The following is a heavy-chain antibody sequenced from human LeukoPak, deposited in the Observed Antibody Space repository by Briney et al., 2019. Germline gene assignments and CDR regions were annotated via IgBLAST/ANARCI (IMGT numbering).Heavy chain of an antibody. CDR3: AAAGSSELLWDYAMDV. CDR1: GFTVSSNY. J-gene: IGHJ6*02. D-gene: IGHD3-10*01. CDR2: IYAGGST. Sequence: GGSLRLSCAASGFTVSSNYMSWVRQAPGKGLGWVSLIYAGGSTYYADAVKGRFTISRHNSKNTLHLQMNSLRVEDTAVYYCAAAGSSELLWDYAMDVWGQGTTVTVSS. V-gene: IGHV3-53*04.